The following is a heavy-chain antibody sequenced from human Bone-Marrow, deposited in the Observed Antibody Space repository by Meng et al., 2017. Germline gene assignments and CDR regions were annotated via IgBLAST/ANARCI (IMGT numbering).Heavy chain of an antibody. V-gene: IGHV3-74*01. J-gene: IGHJ6*02. CDR1: GFTFSSYW. D-gene: IGHD2-2*01. CDR3: ARDPNHCSSTSCYDNYYYYYGMDV. Sequence: GESLKISCAASGFTFSSYWMHWVRQAPGKGLVWVSRINGDGSSTSYADSVKGRFTISRDNAKNTLYLQMNSLRAEDTAVYYCARDPNHCSSTSCYDNYYYYYGMDVWGQGTTVTVSS. CDR2: INGDGSST.